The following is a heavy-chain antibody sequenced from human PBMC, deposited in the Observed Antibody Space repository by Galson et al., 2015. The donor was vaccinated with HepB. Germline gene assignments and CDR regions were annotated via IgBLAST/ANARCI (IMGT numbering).Heavy chain of an antibody. Sequence: SVKVSCKASGYTFSSYSITWVRQAPGQGLEWMGWISPHNRDTKYARKLQGRVTMTTDTFTSTAYMELRSLRSDDTAVYYCARGAYVGGVGGIQNNWFDPWGQGTLVTVSS. CDR3: ARGAYVGGVGGIQNNWFDP. V-gene: IGHV1-18*01. CDR2: ISPHNRDT. D-gene: IGHD2-15*01. J-gene: IGHJ5*02. CDR1: GYTFSSYS.